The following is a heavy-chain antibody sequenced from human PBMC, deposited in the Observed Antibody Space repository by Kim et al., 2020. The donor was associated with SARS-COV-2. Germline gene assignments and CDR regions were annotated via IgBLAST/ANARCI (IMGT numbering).Heavy chain of an antibody. V-gene: IGHV4-31*02. CDR3: ARGRYSSSWFDP. D-gene: IGHD6-13*01. J-gene: IGHJ5*02. Sequence: TYSNPSLKSRVTLSVDTSKTQFSLKLSSVTAADTAVYCCARGRYSSSWFDPWGQGTLVTVSS. CDR2: T.